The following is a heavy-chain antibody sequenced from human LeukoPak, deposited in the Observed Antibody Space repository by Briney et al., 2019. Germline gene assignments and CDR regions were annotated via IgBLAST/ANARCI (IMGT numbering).Heavy chain of an antibody. CDR1: GFMFTTYA. Sequence: GGSLRLFCAASGFMFTTYAMSWVRQAPGKGLEWVSAIGGDGGRTYYADSVKGRFTISRDNSKDTVFLQMNSLRAEDTAVYFCAKASRQGAVASPLDYWGQGTLVTVSS. CDR3: AKASRQGAVASPLDY. D-gene: IGHD6-19*01. J-gene: IGHJ4*02. CDR2: IGGDGGRT. V-gene: IGHV3-23*01.